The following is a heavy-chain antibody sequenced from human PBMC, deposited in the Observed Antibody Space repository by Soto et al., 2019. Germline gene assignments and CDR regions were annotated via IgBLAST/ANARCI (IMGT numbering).Heavy chain of an antibody. Sequence: QVQLVESGGGVVQPGRSLRLSCAASGFTFSSYGMHWVRQAPGKGLEWVAVISYDGSNKYYADSVKGRFTISRDNSKNTLYLQINSLRAEDTAVYYCAKDRYVGLNGYYDSSGLWDYWGQGTLVTVSS. V-gene: IGHV3-30*18. J-gene: IGHJ4*02. CDR2: ISYDGSNK. CDR3: AKDRYVGLNGYYDSSGLWDY. CDR1: GFTFSSYG. D-gene: IGHD3-22*01.